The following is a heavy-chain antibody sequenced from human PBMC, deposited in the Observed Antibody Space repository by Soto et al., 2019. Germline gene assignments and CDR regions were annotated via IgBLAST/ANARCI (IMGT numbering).Heavy chain of an antibody. Sequence: GFGVKKPGASVKVSCKASGYTFTSYGISWVRQAPGQGLEWMGWISTYNGNTNYAQTLQGRVTMTTDTSTSTVYMELRSLRSDDTAVYYCARDPTVTTISVGAFDIWGQGTMVTVSS. D-gene: IGHD4-17*01. CDR2: ISTYNGNT. CDR1: GYTFTSYG. V-gene: IGHV1-18*01. J-gene: IGHJ3*02. CDR3: ARDPTVTTISVGAFDI.